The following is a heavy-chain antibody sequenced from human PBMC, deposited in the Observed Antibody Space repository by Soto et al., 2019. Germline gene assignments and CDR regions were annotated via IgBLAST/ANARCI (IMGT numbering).Heavy chain of an antibody. CDR3: ARIRDYDFWSGYYSHVVFDY. Sequence: ASVKVSCKASGYTFTSYGISWVRQAPGQGLEWMGWISAYNGNTNYAQKLQGRVTMTTDTSTSTAYMELRSLRSDDTAVYYCARIRDYDFWSGYYSHVVFDYWGQGTLVTVSS. J-gene: IGHJ4*02. CDR2: ISAYNGNT. D-gene: IGHD3-3*01. CDR1: GYTFTSYG. V-gene: IGHV1-18*01.